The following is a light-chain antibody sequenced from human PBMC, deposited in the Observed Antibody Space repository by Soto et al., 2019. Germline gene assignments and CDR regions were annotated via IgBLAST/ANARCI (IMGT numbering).Light chain of an antibody. V-gene: IGKV3-20*01. CDR2: GAY. J-gene: IGKJ2*01. CDR3: QQYGSSPV. Sequence: VLSRGAVSVTLSPGRRAAVDLMVCQSVSTSYLAWYQQKPGQAPRLLIYGAYRRSTGIPGRFSGSGSGTDFTHTISGLETEDLAVYYLQQYGSSPVFGQGTKVDIK. CDR1: QSVSTSY.